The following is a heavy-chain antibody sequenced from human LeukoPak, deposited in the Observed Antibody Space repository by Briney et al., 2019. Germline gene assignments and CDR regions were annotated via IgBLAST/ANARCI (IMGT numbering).Heavy chain of an antibody. V-gene: IGHV3-30*02. Sequence: PGGSLRLSCAASGFTFSSYGMHWVRQAPGKGLEWVAFIRYDGSNKYYADSVKGRFTISRDNSKNTLYLQMNSLRAEDTAVYYCAKDRGVCSSTSCPIGYWGQGTLVTVSS. CDR1: GFTFSSYG. D-gene: IGHD2-2*01. CDR3: AKDRGVCSSTSCPIGY. CDR2: IRYDGSNK. J-gene: IGHJ4*02.